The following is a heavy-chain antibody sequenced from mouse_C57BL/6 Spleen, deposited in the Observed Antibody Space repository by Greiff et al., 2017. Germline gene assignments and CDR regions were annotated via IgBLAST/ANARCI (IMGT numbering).Heavy chain of an antibody. D-gene: IGHD1-1*01. V-gene: IGHV1-80*01. CDR1: GYAFSSYW. J-gene: IGHJ1*03. CDR2: IYPGDGDT. Sequence: QVQLQQSGAELVKPGASVKISCKASGYAFSSYWMNWVKQRPGKGLEWIGQIYPGDGDTNYNGKFKGKATLTADKSSSTAYMQLSSLTSEDSAVYLCARSQYYGGSYWYFEVWGTGTTVTVSS. CDR3: ARSQYYGGSYWYFEV.